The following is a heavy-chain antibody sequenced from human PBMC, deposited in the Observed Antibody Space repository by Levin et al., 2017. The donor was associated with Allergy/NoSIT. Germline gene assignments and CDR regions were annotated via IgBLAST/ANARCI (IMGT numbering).Heavy chain of an antibody. V-gene: IGHV4-34*01. CDR1: GGSFSGYY. CDR2: INHSGST. Sequence: PSETLSLTCAVYGGSFSGYYWSWIRQPPGKGLEWIGEINHSGSTNYNPSLKSRVTISVDTSKNQFSLKLSSVTAADTAVYYCARRRIRSGGSCHVDYWGQGTLVTVSS. CDR3: ARRRIRSGGSCHVDY. J-gene: IGHJ4*02. D-gene: IGHD2-15*01.